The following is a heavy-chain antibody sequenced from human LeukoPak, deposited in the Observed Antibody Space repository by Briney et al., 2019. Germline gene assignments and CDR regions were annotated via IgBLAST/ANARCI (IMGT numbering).Heavy chain of an antibody. Sequence: GGSLRLSCAASGFTFSSYWMHWVRQVPGKGLVWVSRISSDGSSTSYADSVKGRLTVSRDDAKNTLYLQMNSLRAEDTAVYYCSRAANFWSGYFDYWGQGALVTVSP. CDR1: GFTFSSYW. J-gene: IGHJ4*02. CDR2: ISSDGSST. V-gene: IGHV3-74*01. D-gene: IGHD3-3*01. CDR3: SRAANFWSGYFDY.